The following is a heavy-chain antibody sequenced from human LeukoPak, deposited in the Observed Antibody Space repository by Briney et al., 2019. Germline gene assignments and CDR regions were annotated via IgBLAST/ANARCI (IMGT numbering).Heavy chain of an antibody. D-gene: IGHD5-12*01. J-gene: IGHJ4*02. V-gene: IGHV3-21*01. CDR2: ISSSSSYI. CDR3: ARASLEWLDFDY. Sequence: GGSLRLSCAASGFTFSSYSMNWVLQAPGKGLEWVSSISSSSSYIYYADSVKGRFTISRGNAKNSLYLQMNSLRAEDTAVYYCARASLEWLDFDYWGQGTLVTVSS. CDR1: GFTFSSYS.